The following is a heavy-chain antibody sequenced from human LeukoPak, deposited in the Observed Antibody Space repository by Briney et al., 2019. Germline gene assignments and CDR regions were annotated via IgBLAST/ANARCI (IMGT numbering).Heavy chain of an antibody. CDR1: GFTFSSYD. CDR2: ISYDGSNK. J-gene: IGHJ6*02. D-gene: IGHD3-3*02. V-gene: IGHV3-30-3*01. Sequence: GGSLRLSCAASGFTFSSYDMHWVRQAPGKGLEWVAVISYDGSNKYYADSVKGRFTISRDNSKNTLYLQMNSLRAEDTAVYYCARVEGLTPSSINVGLKRLTNYGMDVWGQGTTVTVSS. CDR3: ARVEGLTPSSINVGLKRLTNYGMDV.